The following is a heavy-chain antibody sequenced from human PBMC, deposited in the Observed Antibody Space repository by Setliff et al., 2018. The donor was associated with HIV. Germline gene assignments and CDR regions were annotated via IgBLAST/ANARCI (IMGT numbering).Heavy chain of an antibody. Sequence: SETLSLTCTVSGDSVNDRSYYWSWIRQPPGKGLEWIGYIYYSGSTNYNPSLKSRVTISVDTSKSQFTLRLDSVTAADTAVYFCAIPPLESMMTTANYFDSWGQGTLVTVSS. CDR3: AIPPLESMMTTANYFDS. V-gene: IGHV4-61*01. CDR2: IYYSGST. CDR1: GDSVNDRSYY. J-gene: IGHJ4*02. D-gene: IGHD4-17*01.